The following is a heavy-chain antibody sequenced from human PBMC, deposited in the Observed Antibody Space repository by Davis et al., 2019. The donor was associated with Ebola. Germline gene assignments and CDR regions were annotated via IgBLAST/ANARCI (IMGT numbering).Heavy chain of an antibody. V-gene: IGHV4-31*03. Sequence: MPSETLSLTCTVSGGSISSGGYYWSWIRQHPGKGLEWIGYIYYSGSTYYNPSLKSRVTISVDTSKNQFSLKLSSVTAADTAVYYCARHQRERMYSAFDIWGQGTMVSVSS. D-gene: IGHD2-21*01. CDR3: ARHQRERMYSAFDI. CDR1: GGSISSGGYY. J-gene: IGHJ3*02. CDR2: IYYSGST.